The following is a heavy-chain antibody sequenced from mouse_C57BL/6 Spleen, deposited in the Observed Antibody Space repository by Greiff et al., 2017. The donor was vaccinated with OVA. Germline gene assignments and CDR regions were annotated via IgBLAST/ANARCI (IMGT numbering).Heavy chain of an antibody. CDR2: IDPSDSYT. Sequence: VQLQQSGAELVKPGASVKLSCKASGYTFTSYWMQWVKQRPGQGLEWIGEIDPSDSYTNYNQKFKGQATLTVDTSSSTAYMQLSSLTSEDSAVYYCARGRADGYSSSWFAYWGQGTLVTVSA. CDR3: ARGRADGYSSSWFAY. J-gene: IGHJ3*01. V-gene: IGHV1-50*01. CDR1: GYTFTSYW. D-gene: IGHD2-3*01.